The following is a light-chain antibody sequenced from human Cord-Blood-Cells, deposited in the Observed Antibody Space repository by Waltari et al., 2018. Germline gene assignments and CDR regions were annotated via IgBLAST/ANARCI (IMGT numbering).Light chain of an antibody. J-gene: IGKJ1*01. Sequence: DIQMTQSPSSLSASVGDRVTITCRASQSISSYLNWDQQKPGKAPKLLIYAASSLQSGVPSRFSGSGSGTDFTLTISSLQPEEFATYYCQQSYSTPGTFGQGTKVESK. CDR2: AAS. CDR1: QSISSY. CDR3: QQSYSTPGT. V-gene: IGKV1-39*01.